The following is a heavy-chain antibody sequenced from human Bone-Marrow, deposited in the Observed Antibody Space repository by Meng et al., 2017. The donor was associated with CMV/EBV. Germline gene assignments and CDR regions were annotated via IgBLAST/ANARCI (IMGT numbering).Heavy chain of an antibody. V-gene: IGHV1-2*02. CDR2: INPNSGGT. J-gene: IGHJ5*02. D-gene: IGHD3-3*01. CDR1: GYTFTGHY. CDR3: ARTYNDFWSGYFSGWFDP. Sequence: ASVKVSCKASGYTFTGHYMHWVRQAPGQGLEWMGWINPNSGGTNYAQKFQGRVTMTRDTSIRTAYMELSRLRSDDTAVYYCARTYNDFWSGYFSGWFDPWVQGTLVTVSS.